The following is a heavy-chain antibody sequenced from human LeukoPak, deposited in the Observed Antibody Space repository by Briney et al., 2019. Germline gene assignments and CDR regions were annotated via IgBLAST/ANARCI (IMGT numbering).Heavy chain of an antibody. V-gene: IGHV3-30*04. J-gene: IGHJ5*02. CDR2: MSYDGSNK. CDR3: ARVQLGFDP. Sequence: GGSLSLSCAASGFTFSSYAMHWVRQAPGKGLEWVALMSYDGSNKYYADSVKGRFTISRDNSKNTLYLQMNSLRAEDTAVYYCARVQLGFDPWGQGTLVTVSS. CDR1: GFTFSSYA. D-gene: IGHD1-1*01.